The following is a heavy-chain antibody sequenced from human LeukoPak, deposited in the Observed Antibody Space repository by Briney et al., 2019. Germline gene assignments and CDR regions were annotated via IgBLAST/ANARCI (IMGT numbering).Heavy chain of an antibody. CDR3: ASLMVYGSGSPRDYYFDY. CDR2: IYYTGST. J-gene: IGHJ4*02. Sequence: PSETLSLTCGVSGGAITNYYWNWIRQAPGKGLEWLGYIYYTGSTTYNPSVKSRITISLDTSKKQISLKLRSVTAADTAVYYCASLMVYGSGSPRDYYFDYWGQGTLVTVSS. D-gene: IGHD3-10*01. V-gene: IGHV4-59*01. CDR1: GGAITNYY.